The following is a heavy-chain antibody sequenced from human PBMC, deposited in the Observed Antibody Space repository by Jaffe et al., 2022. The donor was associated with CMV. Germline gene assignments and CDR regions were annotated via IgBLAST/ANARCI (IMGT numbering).Heavy chain of an antibody. J-gene: IGHJ4*02. CDR3: AKDRVRYYDSSGYYLFSRPNPPDY. D-gene: IGHD3-22*01. Sequence: EVQLLESGGGLVQPGGSLRLSCAASGFTFSSYAMSWVRQAPGKGLEWVSAISGSGGSTYYADSVKGRFTISRDNSKNTLYLQMNSLRAEDTAVYYCAKDRVRYYDSSGYYLFSRPNPPDYWGQGTLVTVSS. CDR1: GFTFSSYA. CDR2: ISGSGGST. V-gene: IGHV3-23*01.